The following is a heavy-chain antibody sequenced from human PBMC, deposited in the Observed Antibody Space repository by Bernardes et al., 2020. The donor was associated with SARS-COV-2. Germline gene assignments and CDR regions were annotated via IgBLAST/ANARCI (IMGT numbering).Heavy chain of an antibody. V-gene: IGHV2-5*02. Sequence: SGPTLVKPTQTLTLTCSFSGFSLSTRGVGVGWIRQPPGKALEWLALIYWDGDKHFSPSLKNRLTITKDTSKNQVVLTMTNVDTVDTATYYCAHSHQYNYGYGIAWYFDYWGPGALVTVSS. CDR1: GFSLSTRGVG. CDR3: AHSHQYNYGYGIAWYFDY. CDR2: IYWDGDK. D-gene: IGHD5-18*01. J-gene: IGHJ4*02.